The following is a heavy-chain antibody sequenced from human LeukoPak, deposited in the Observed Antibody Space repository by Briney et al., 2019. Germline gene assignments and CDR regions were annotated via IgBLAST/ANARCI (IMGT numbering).Heavy chain of an antibody. D-gene: IGHD1-1*01. V-gene: IGHV1-2*02. J-gene: IGHJ4*02. Sequence: GASVKVSCKASGDASTGHFVHWVRQAPGQGLEWMGCIKYNGDGANSAQKFQGRVTMTWDTSITTAYMELSSLRSDDTAVYYCARDAQGTYKFLDWGQGTLVTVSS. CDR3: ARDAQGTYKFLD. CDR2: IKYNGDGA. CDR1: GDASTGHF.